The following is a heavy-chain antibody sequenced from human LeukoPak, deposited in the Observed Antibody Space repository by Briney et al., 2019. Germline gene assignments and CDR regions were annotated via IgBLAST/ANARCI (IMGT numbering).Heavy chain of an antibody. Sequence: PSETLSLTCGVFGVSINDYYWSWIRQSPGKGLEWIGEISHTEGTRYNPSLESRVTMSVGTSENQLSLKLIFVTAADTAVYYCARILCGHSGSVCYNHWGLGTLVTVSS. J-gene: IGHJ1*01. D-gene: IGHD3-9*01. V-gene: IGHV4-34*01. CDR2: ISHTEGT. CDR3: ARILCGHSGSVCYNH. CDR1: GVSINDYY.